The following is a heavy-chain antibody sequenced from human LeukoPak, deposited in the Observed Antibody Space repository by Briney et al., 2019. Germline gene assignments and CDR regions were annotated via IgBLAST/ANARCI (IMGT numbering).Heavy chain of an antibody. J-gene: IGHJ4*02. Sequence: GGSLRLSCAASGFTFSSYSMNWVRQAPGKGLEWVSSISSSSSYIYYADSVKGRFTISRDSAKNSLYLQMNSLRAEDTAVYYCARFIAVAGTVGDYFDYWGQGTLVTVSS. CDR1: GFTFSSYS. V-gene: IGHV3-21*01. D-gene: IGHD6-19*01. CDR2: ISSSSSYI. CDR3: ARFIAVAGTVGDYFDY.